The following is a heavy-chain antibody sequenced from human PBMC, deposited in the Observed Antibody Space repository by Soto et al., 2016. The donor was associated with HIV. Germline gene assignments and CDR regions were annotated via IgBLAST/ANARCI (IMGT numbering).Heavy chain of an antibody. Sequence: EVQLVESGGGLVQPGGSLKLSCEASGFTFGSYDMHWVRQAPGMGLEYVSTISSNGINTYYANSMKGRFTISRDNSKNTLYLQMDSLRAEDMAVYYCARTFIRAYYMDVWGKGTTVTVSS. D-gene: IGHD3-10*01. CDR2: ISSNGINT. CDR3: ARTFIRAYYMDV. CDR1: GFTFGSYD. V-gene: IGHV3-64*01. J-gene: IGHJ6*03.